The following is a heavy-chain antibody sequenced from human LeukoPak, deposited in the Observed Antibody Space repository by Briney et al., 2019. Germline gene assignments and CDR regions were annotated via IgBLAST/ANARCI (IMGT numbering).Heavy chain of an antibody. D-gene: IGHD2-2*01. CDR3: AREPAAMYKGWFDP. J-gene: IGHJ5*02. CDR1: GFTFSSYE. CDR2: ISSSGSTI. V-gene: IGHV3-48*03. Sequence: GGSLRLSCAASGFTFSSYEMNWVRQAPGKGLEWVSYISSSGSTIYYADSVYSRYTISRDKTKSSLSLQMNSLRAAGTAVYYCAREPAAMYKGWFDPWGQGTLVTVSS.